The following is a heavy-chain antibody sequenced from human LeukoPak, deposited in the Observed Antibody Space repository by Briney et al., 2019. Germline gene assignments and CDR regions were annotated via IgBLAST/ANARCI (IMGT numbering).Heavy chain of an antibody. J-gene: IGHJ4*02. V-gene: IGHV4-4*07. CDR2: LYTSGST. CDR3: ARDDYGSGRPFDY. D-gene: IGHD3-10*01. Sequence: SETLSLTCTVSGGSIGSYYWSWIRQPAGKGLEWIGRLYTSGSTNYNPSLKSRVTMSVDTSKNQFSLNLTSVTAADTAVYYCARDDYGSGRPFDYWGQGTLVTVSS. CDR1: GGSIGSYY.